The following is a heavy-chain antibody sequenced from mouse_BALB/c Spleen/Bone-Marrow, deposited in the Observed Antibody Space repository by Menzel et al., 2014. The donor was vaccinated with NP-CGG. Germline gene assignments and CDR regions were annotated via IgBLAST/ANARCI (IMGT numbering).Heavy chain of an antibody. Sequence: QVQLKDSGPGLVQPSQSLSIPCTVSGFSLTSYGVHWVRQSPGKGLEWLGVIWSGGSTDYNAAFISRLSISKDNSKSQVFFKMNSLQANDTAIYYCARKRYGGYFDVWGAGTTVTVSS. CDR2: IWSGGST. D-gene: IGHD2-14*01. CDR1: GFSLTSYG. J-gene: IGHJ1*01. V-gene: IGHV2-2*02. CDR3: ARKRYGGYFDV.